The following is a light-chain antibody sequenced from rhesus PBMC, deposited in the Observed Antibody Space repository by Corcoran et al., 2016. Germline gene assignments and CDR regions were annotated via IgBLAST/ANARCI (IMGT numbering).Light chain of an antibody. Sequence: QAALTQPRSVSGSPGQSVTISCTGTSNDIGGYIYVSWYQQHPGTAPKLMIYEGTKRPSGVSDRFSGSKSGSMASLTISGFQAEDEADYYCCSHAGSYTYIFGLGTRLTVL. CDR3: CSHAGSYTYI. J-gene: IGLJ1*01. V-gene: IGLV2-32*01. CDR2: EGT. CDR1: SNDIGGYIY.